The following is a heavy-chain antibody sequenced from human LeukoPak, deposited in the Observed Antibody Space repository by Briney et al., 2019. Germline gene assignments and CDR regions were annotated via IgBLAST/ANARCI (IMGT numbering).Heavy chain of an antibody. CDR2: INSDGSST. CDR3: AKDLEYQLPPSDY. D-gene: IGHD2-2*01. J-gene: IGHJ4*02. V-gene: IGHV3-74*01. Sequence: PGGSLRLSCAASGFTFSSYWMHWVRQAPGKGLVWVSRINSDGSSTSYADSVKGRFTISRDNSKNTLYLQMNSLRAEDTAVYYCAKDLEYQLPPSDYWGQGTLVTVSS. CDR1: GFTFSSYW.